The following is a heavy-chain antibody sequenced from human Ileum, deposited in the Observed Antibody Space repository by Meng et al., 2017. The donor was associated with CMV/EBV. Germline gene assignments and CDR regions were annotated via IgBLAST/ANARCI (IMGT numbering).Heavy chain of an antibody. Sequence: QVQFQESGPGLGKPSETLSLTCTVSGGAVSNTDYHWGWIRQPPGKGLEWIGSMSYSGSTHHNPSLKNRVTISIDPSKNQFSLKLTSVTAADTAVYFCARDGDREYDFWGQGTLVTVSS. V-gene: IGHV4-39*07. J-gene: IGHJ4*02. CDR1: GGAVSNTDYH. CDR3: ARDGDREYDF. D-gene: IGHD3-3*01. CDR2: MSYSGST.